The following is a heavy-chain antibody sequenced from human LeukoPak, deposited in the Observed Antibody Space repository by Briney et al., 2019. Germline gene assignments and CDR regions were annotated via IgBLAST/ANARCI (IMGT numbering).Heavy chain of an antibody. Sequence: KPSEPLSLTCAVYGGSFSGYYWSWIRQPPGKGLEWIGEINHSGSANYKPSLKRRATISVDTSKNHFSLKLSSLTAADTAVYYCARGGLYYDFWSGYSRDNWFDPWGQGTLVTVSS. V-gene: IGHV4-34*01. J-gene: IGHJ5*02. CDR1: GGSFSGYY. D-gene: IGHD3-3*01. CDR2: INHSGSA. CDR3: ARGGLYYDFWSGYSRDNWFDP.